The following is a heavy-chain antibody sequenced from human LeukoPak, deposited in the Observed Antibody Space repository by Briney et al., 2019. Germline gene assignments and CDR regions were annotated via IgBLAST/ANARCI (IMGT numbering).Heavy chain of an antibody. CDR2: MNPNSGAT. CDR3: AKLYFRGPGY. CDR1: GYTFTSYD. V-gene: IGHV1-8*01. Sequence: GASVKVSCKASGYTFTSYDFNWLRQATGQGPEWMGWMNPNSGATGYAQKFQGRVTMTRSASINTAHMELTDLRAEDTAVYYCAKLYFRGPGYWGQGTLVTVSS. J-gene: IGHJ4*02. D-gene: IGHD2/OR15-2a*01.